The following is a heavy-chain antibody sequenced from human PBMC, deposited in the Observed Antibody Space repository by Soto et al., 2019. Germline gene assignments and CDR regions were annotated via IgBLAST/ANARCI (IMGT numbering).Heavy chain of an antibody. CDR1: GYTFTSYA. CDR3: ARDHDYGDYVDY. Sequence: GASVKVSCKASGYTFTSYAMHWVRQAPGQRLEWMGWINAGNGNTKYSQKFQGRVTITRDTSASTAYMELSSLRSEDTAVYYCARDHDYGDYVDYWGQGTLVTVSS. V-gene: IGHV1-3*01. J-gene: IGHJ4*02. D-gene: IGHD4-17*01. CDR2: INAGNGNT.